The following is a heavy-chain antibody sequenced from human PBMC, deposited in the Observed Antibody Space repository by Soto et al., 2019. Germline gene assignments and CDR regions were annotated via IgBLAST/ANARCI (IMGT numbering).Heavy chain of an antibody. CDR2: ISYDGSNK. D-gene: IGHD6-19*01. CDR3: ARGPGYSSGWQRTPLSYYYYGMDV. CDR1: GFTFSSYA. J-gene: IGHJ6*02. Sequence: QVQLVESGGGVVQPGRSLRLSCAASGFTFSSYAMHWVRQAPGKGLEWVAVISYDGSNKYYADSVKGRFTISRDNSKNTLYLQMNSLRAEDTAVYYCARGPGYSSGWQRTPLSYYYYGMDVWGQGTTVTVSS. V-gene: IGHV3-30-3*01.